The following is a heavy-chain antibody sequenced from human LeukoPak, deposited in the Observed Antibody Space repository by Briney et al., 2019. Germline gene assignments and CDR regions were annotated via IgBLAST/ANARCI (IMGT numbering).Heavy chain of an antibody. J-gene: IGHJ4*02. CDR2: INPNTGGT. CDR3: ARDDSFQFDS. Sequence: ASVNVSFKASVYTFTAYYMHWVRQPPGQGLEWMGLINPNTGGTNYAQKSHGRLIMTMATSISTAYMEPISLRSGDATVYYCARDDSFQFDSWGQGTLVTVSS. CDR1: VYTFTAYY. V-gene: IGHV1-2*02. D-gene: IGHD5-18*01.